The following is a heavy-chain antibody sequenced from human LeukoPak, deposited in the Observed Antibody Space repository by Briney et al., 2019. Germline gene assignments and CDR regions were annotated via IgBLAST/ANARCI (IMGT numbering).Heavy chain of an antibody. CDR1: GFTVSSNY. V-gene: IGHV3-66*01. J-gene: IGHJ4*02. D-gene: IGHD6-13*01. CDR3: ARVAAALYFDY. CDR2: IYSGGST. Sequence: GGSLRLSCAASGFTVSSNYMSWVRQAPGKGLEWVSVIYSGGSTYYADSVKGRFTISRDNSKNTLYLQMNSLRAEDTAVYYCARVAAALYFDYWGQGTPVTVSS.